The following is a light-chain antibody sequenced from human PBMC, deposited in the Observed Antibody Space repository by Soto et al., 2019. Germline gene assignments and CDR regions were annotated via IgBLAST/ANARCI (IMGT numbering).Light chain of an antibody. J-gene: IGLJ1*01. CDR1: SSDVGGYNY. Sequence: QSALTQPASVSGSPGQSITISCTGTSSDVGGYNYVSWYQTHPSKAPKLLIYDVSNRPSGVSNRFSGSKSDNTASLTISGLQPEDEADYYCSSYTTSNTRQIVFGTGTKVTVL. V-gene: IGLV2-14*03. CDR2: DVS. CDR3: SSYTTSNTRQIV.